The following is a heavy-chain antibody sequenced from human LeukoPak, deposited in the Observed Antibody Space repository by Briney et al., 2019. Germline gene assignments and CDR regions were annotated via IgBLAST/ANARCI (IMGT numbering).Heavy chain of an antibody. CDR1: GYTFTIYG. V-gene: IGHV7-4-1*02. J-gene: IGHJ4*02. Sequence: ASVKVSCKASGYTFTIYGMNWVRQAPGQGLEWMGWINTNTGNPTYAQGFTGRFVFSLDTSVSTAYLQISSLKAEDTAVYYCARASHWNQLHYFDYWGQGTLVTVPS. CDR2: INTNTGNP. CDR3: ARASHWNQLHYFDY. D-gene: IGHD1-1*01.